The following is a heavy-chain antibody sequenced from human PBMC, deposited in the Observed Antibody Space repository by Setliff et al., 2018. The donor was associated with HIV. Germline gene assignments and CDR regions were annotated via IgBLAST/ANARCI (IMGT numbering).Heavy chain of an antibody. J-gene: IGHJ4*02. V-gene: IGHV4-39*01. CDR3: ARHFPSISLFFGDPGPFDR. Sequence: PSETLSLTCTVSGGFISSSSYYWGWIRQPPGKGLEWIGSIFNGGRTYYNPSLKSRITIPMDTSTNQFSLKLSSVTAADTAVYLCARHFPSISLFFGDPGPFDRWGQGALVTVSS. D-gene: IGHD3-10*01. CDR2: IFNGGRT. CDR1: GGFISSSSYY.